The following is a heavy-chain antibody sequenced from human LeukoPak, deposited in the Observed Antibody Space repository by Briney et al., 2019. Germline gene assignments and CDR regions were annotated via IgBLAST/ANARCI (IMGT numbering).Heavy chain of an antibody. CDR3: ASRDPCRGDICYGLNY. V-gene: IGHV3-23*01. CDR2: IIASGVRG. CDR1: GFTFSTYG. D-gene: IGHD2-15*01. Sequence: GGSLRLSCAASGFTFSTYGMHWVRQAPGKGLEWFSRIIASGVRGDYAASVKGPFTISRDNSKHTLYLQMNSLRAEDTAVYYCASRDPCRGDICYGLNYWGQGTLVTVSS. J-gene: IGHJ4*02.